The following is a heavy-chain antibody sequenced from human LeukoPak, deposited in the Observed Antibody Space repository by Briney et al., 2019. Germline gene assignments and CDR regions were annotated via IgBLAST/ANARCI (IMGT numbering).Heavy chain of an antibody. Sequence: GECLKISCKTSGYNFATYWIGWVRQLPGIGLEWMGIIYPSDSDTRYSPSFQGQVTISADKSISTAYLQWSSLKASDTAMYYCARHGESGNWFDPWGQGTLVTVSS. CDR3: ARHGESGNWFDP. J-gene: IGHJ5*02. V-gene: IGHV5-51*01. D-gene: IGHD3-10*01. CDR1: GYNFATYW. CDR2: IYPSDSDT.